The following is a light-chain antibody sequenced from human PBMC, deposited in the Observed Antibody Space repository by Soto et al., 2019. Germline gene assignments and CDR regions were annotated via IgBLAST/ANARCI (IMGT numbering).Light chain of an antibody. V-gene: IGLV1-51*01. Sequence: QSVLTQPPSVSAAPGQKVTISCSGSSSNNHISWYQQLPGTAPKLLIYDNNKRPSGIPDRFSGSKSGTSATLGITGLQTGDEADYYCGTWDSSLSAARFGGGTKLTVL. CDR3: GTWDSSLSAAR. CDR1: SSNNH. CDR2: DNN. J-gene: IGLJ2*01.